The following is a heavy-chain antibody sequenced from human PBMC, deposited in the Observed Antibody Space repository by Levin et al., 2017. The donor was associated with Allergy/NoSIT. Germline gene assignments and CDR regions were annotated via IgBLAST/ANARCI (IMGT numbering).Heavy chain of an antibody. CDR2: ISAYNGNT. CDR3: ARDQDYDFWSGYSLYQMKIDY. J-gene: IGHJ4*02. V-gene: IGHV1-18*01. CDR1: GYTFTSYG. Sequence: PAASVKVSCKASGYTFTSYGISWVRQAPGQGLEWMGWISAYNGNTNYAQKLQGRVTMTTDTSTSTAYMELRSLRSDDTAVYYCARDQDYDFWSGYSLYQMKIDYWGQGTLVTVSS. D-gene: IGHD3-3*01.